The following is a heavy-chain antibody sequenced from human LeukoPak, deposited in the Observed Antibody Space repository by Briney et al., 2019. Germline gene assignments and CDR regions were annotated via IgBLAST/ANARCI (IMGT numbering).Heavy chain of an antibody. CDR1: GFTFSSYG. CDR2: ISYDGSNK. D-gene: IGHD3-22*01. V-gene: IGHV3-30*03. Sequence: PGGSLRLSCAASGFTFSSYGMHWVRQAPGKGLEWVAVISYDGSNKYYADSVKGRFTISRDNSKNTLYLQMNSLRAEDTAVYYCARDSYYYDSSGVVDYWGQGTLVTVSS. J-gene: IGHJ4*02. CDR3: ARDSYYYDSSGVVDY.